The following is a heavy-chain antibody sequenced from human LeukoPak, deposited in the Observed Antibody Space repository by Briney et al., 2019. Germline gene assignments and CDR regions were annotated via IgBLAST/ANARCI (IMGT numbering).Heavy chain of an antibody. D-gene: IGHD1-1*01. V-gene: IGHV4-4*07. CDR2: ICYRGAL. J-gene: IGHJ5*02. CDR1: GASISSNC. CDR3: GRDSAYRPNWFDP. Sequence: SETLSLTCTVSGASISSNCWSLIRQSATQGLEWIGRICYRGALNYSPSLKGRVTMSVDPSNNQLSLKLDSVTAADTAIYYCGRDSAYRPNWFDPWGQGTLVTVSS.